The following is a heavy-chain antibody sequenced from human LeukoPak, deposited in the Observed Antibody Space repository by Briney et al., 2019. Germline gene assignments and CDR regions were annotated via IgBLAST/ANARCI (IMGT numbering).Heavy chain of an antibody. V-gene: IGHV5-51*01. Sequence: GESLKISCKGSGYSFTSYWIGWVRQMPGKGLEWMGIIYPGDSDTRYSPSFQGQVTISADKSISTAYLQWSSLKASDTAMYYCASSADWNEGWAVFDYWGQGTLVTVSS. D-gene: IGHD1-1*01. CDR2: IYPGDSDT. CDR3: ASSADWNEGWAVFDY. J-gene: IGHJ4*02. CDR1: GYSFTSYW.